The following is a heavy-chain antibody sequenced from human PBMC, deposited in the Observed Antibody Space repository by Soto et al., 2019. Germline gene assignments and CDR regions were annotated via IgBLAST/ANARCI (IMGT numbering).Heavy chain of an antibody. V-gene: IGHV3-23*01. Sequence: EVQLLESGGGLVQPGGSLRLSCAASGFTFSTYAMNWVRQAPGNGLEWVSAISGSGGSIHYADSVKGRFTISRDNSKNTRYLQMNSLRDEDTAVYHCVKGYWKWDVWGQGTTVTVSS. CDR1: GFTFSTYA. CDR3: VKGYWKWDV. J-gene: IGHJ6*02. CDR2: ISGSGGSI. D-gene: IGHD1-1*01.